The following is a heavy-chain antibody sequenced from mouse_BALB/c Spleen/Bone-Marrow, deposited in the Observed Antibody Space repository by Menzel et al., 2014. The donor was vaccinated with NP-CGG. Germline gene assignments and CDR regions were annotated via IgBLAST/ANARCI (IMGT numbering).Heavy chain of an antibody. CDR2: IWTGGGT. Sequence: VKLVESGPGLVAPSQSLSITCTVSGFSLTSYDISWIRQPPGKGLEWLGVIWTGGGTDYNSASMSRLSISKDNSKSQVFLKMNSLQTDDTAIYYCVRRYAMDYWGQGTSVTVSS. CDR3: VRRYAMDY. CDR1: GFSLTSYD. V-gene: IGHV2-9-2*01. J-gene: IGHJ4*01.